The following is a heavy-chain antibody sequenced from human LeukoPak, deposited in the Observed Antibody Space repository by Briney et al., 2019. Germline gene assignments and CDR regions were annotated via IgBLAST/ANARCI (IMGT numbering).Heavy chain of an antibody. V-gene: IGHV4-59*01. CDR2: IYYSGST. D-gene: IGHD3-22*01. CDR3: ARAKRMGYYYDSSGLIDY. J-gene: IGHJ4*02. Sequence: SETLSLTCTVSSGSISSYYWSWIRQPPGKGLEWIGYIYYSGSTNYNPSLKSRVTISVDTSKNQFSLKLSSVTAADTAVYYCARAKRMGYYYDSSGLIDYWGQGTLVTVSS. CDR1: SGSISSYY.